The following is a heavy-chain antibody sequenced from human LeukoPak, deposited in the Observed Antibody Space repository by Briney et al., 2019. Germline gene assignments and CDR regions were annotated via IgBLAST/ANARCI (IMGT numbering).Heavy chain of an antibody. D-gene: IGHD3-9*01. Sequence: PSQTLSLTCTVSGGSISSGGYYWSWIRQHPGKGLEWIGYIYYSGSTYYNPSLKSRVTISVDTSKNQFSLKLSSVTAADTAVYYCARWLGNYDILTGYYFDYWGQGTLVTVSS. CDR1: GGSISSGGYY. V-gene: IGHV4-31*03. CDR2: IYYSGST. J-gene: IGHJ4*02. CDR3: ARWLGNYDILTGYYFDY.